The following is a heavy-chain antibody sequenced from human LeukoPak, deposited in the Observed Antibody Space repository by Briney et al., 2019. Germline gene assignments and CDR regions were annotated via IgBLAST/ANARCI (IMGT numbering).Heavy chain of an antibody. D-gene: IGHD5-18*01. J-gene: IGHJ4*02. V-gene: IGHV3-30-3*01. CDR1: GFTFSNYW. Sequence: PGGSLRLSCAASGFTFSNYWMHRVRQAPGKGLEWVAVISYDGSNKYYADSVKGRFTISRDNSKNTLYLQMDSLRAEDTAVYYCARDGGSGMVRFDYWGQGSLVTVSS. CDR2: ISYDGSNK. CDR3: ARDGGSGMVRFDY.